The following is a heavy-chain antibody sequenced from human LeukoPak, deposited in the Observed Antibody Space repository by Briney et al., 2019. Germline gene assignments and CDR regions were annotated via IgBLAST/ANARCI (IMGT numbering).Heavy chain of an antibody. CDR2: INWNGGNT. V-gene: IGHV3-20*04. CDR3: ARDQQLVVDY. D-gene: IGHD6-13*01. J-gene: IGHJ4*02. CDR1: GFTFDDYG. Sequence: GGSLRLSCAASGFTFDDYGMSWVRQAPGKGLEWVAGINWNGGNTGYSDSVKGRFTISRDNAKNSLYLQMDSLRAEDTAVYYCARDQQLVVDYWGQGTLVTVSS.